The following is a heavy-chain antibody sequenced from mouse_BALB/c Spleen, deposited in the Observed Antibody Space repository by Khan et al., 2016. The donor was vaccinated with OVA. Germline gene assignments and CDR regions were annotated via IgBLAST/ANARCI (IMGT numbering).Heavy chain of an antibody. CDR3: ARSYGSCIMDY. CDR1: GDSITSGF. Sequence: EVQLQESGPSLVKPSQTLSLTCSVTGDSITSGFWNWIRKFPGNKFEYMGYVTYSGNTYYNPSLKSRISITRDTSKSQYYLQLNSVTTEDTATYFCARSYGSCIMDYWGQGTSVTVSS. J-gene: IGHJ4*01. D-gene: IGHD1-1*01. CDR2: VTYSGNT. V-gene: IGHV3-8*02.